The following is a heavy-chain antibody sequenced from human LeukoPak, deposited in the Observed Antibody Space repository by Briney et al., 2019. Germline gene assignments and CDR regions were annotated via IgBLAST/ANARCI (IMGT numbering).Heavy chain of an antibody. Sequence: PSQTLSLTCTVSGGSISSSSYYWGWIRQPPGKGLEWIGSIYYSGSTYYNPSLKSRVTISVDTSKNQFSLKLSSVTAADTAVYYCAGHFSLPWQWLTLWGQGTLVTVSS. V-gene: IGHV4-39*01. D-gene: IGHD6-19*01. CDR1: GGSISSSSYY. CDR2: IYYSGST. CDR3: AGHFSLPWQWLTL. J-gene: IGHJ4*02.